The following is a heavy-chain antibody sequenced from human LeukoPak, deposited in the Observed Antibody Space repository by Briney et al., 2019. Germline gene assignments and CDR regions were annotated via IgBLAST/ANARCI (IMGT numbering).Heavy chain of an antibody. D-gene: IGHD5-24*01. CDR1: GYTFTGYY. Sequence: ASVKVSCKASGYTFTGYYMHWVRQAPGQGLEWMGWINPNSGGTNYAQKFQGRVTMTWDTSISTAYMELSRLRSDDTAVYYCATESEHYGYKASDYYYYYMDVWGKGTTVTVSS. J-gene: IGHJ6*03. CDR2: INPNSGGT. CDR3: ATESEHYGYKASDYYYYYMDV. V-gene: IGHV1-2*02.